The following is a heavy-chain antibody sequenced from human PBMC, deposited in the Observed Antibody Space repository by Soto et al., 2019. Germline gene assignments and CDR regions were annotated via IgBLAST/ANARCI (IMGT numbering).Heavy chain of an antibody. Sequence: QVQLVESGGGVVQPGGSLRLSCAASGFTFSNYGMHWVRQAPGKGLGWVAVIWYDGSNKYYGDSVKGRFTISRDNSKNTLYLQMNSVRAEDTAVYYCARPSYGSPYYYGMDVWGQGTTVTVSS. D-gene: IGHD3-10*01. CDR1: GFTFSNYG. CDR3: ARPSYGSPYYYGMDV. CDR2: IWYDGSNK. J-gene: IGHJ6*02. V-gene: IGHV3-33*01.